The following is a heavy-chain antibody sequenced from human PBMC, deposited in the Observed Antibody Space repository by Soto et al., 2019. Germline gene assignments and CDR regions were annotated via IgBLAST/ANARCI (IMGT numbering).Heavy chain of an antibody. V-gene: IGHV3-30-3*01. CDR2: ISYDGSNK. D-gene: IGHD6-13*01. J-gene: IGHJ6*02. CDR3: ARGISGGAAAAYYYYGMDV. Sequence: ESGGGVVQPGRSLRLSCAASGFTFSSYAMHWVRQAPGKGLEWVAVISYDGSNKYYADSVKGRFTISRDNSKNTLYLQMNSLRAEDTAVYYCARGISGGAAAAYYYYGMDVWGQGTTVTVSS. CDR1: GFTFSSYA.